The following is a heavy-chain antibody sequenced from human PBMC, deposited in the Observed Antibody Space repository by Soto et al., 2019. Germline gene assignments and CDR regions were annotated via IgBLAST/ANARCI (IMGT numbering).Heavy chain of an antibody. Sequence: QVQLMQSGAEVKKPGASVKISCKASGYTFTSNYLHWVRQAPGQGPEWMGIIDPSTGTTDYSQRFRGRVTMTRDTSTTTVYMQLGSLKADDMAVYYCARASITIYFDLWGQGTLVTVSS. D-gene: IGHD1-20*01. V-gene: IGHV1-46*01. J-gene: IGHJ4*02. CDR1: GYTFTSNY. CDR2: IDPSTGTT. CDR3: ARASITIYFDL.